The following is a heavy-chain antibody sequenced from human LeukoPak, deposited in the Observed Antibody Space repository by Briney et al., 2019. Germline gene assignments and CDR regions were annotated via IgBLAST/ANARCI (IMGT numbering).Heavy chain of an antibody. J-gene: IGHJ4*02. V-gene: IGHV3-30-3*01. D-gene: IGHD2-21*01. CDR1: GFTFSSYA. CDR2: ISYDGSNK. CDR3: ASPVGISY. Sequence: GGSLRLSCAASGFTFSSYAMHWVRQAPGKGLEWVAVISYDGSNKYYADSVKGRFTISRDNSKNTLYLQMNSLRAKDTAVYYCASPVGISYWGQGTLVTVSS.